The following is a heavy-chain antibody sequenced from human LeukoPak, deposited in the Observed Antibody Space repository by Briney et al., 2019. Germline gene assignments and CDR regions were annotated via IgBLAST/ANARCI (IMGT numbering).Heavy chain of an antibody. CDR3: ARVPRGVGAIDYYGVDV. CDR2: IYYSGST. Sequence: SETLSLTCTVSGGSISSSSYYWGWIRQPPGKGLEWIGSIYYSGSTYYNPSLKSRVTISVDTSKNQFSLKLTSVTAADTAVYYSARVPRGVGAIDYYGVDVWGQGTTVTVSS. D-gene: IGHD1-26*01. J-gene: IGHJ6*02. V-gene: IGHV4-39*07. CDR1: GGSISSSSYY.